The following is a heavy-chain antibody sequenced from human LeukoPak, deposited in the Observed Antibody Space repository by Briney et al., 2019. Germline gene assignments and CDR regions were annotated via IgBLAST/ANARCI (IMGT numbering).Heavy chain of an antibody. CDR3: ARGITYGDYLDY. Sequence: SETLSLTCAVYGGSFSGYYWSWIRQPPGKGLEWIGEINHSGSTNYNPSLKSRVTISVDTSKNQFSLKLSSVTAADTAVYYCARGITYGDYLDYWGQGTLVTVSS. D-gene: IGHD4-17*01. V-gene: IGHV4-34*01. CDR1: GGSFSGYY. CDR2: INHSGST. J-gene: IGHJ4*02.